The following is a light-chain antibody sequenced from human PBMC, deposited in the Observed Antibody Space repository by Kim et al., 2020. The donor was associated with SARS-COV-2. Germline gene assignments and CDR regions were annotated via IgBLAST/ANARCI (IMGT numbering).Light chain of an antibody. CDR1: QSVSSSY. Sequence: LTPGERATLSCMASQSVSSSYLAWYQQKPGQAPRLHIYGASSRATGIPDRFSGSGSGTDFTLTISRLEPEDFAVYYCQQYGSSPRSFGQGTKLEI. J-gene: IGKJ2*03. CDR3: QQYGSSPRS. V-gene: IGKV3-20*01. CDR2: GAS.